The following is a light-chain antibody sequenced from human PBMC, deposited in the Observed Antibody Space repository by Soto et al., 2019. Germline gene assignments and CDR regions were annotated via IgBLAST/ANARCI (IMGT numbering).Light chain of an antibody. V-gene: IGLV2-8*01. Sequence: QSALTQPPSASGSPGQSVTISCTGTSSDVGNYIYVSWYQQHPGKAPKLLIYEVNKRPSGVPDRYSASKSGNTASLTVSGLQAEDEADYYCSSYAGRNDFVFGTGTKVTVL. CDR3: SSYAGRNDFV. CDR2: EVN. J-gene: IGLJ1*01. CDR1: SSDVGNYIY.